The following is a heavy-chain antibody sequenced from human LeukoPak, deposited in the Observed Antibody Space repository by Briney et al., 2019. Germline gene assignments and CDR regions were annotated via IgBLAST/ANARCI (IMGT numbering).Heavy chain of an antibody. CDR2: IYYTGTT. D-gene: IGHD4-17*01. J-gene: IGHJ4*02. Sequence: SETLSLTCTISGDSTNTYFWSWIRQPPGKGLEWIGYIYYTGTTNYNPSLKSRFTISVDTSKNQFSLKVSSVTAADTGVYYCASKSTDHGELRFDYWGQGTLVTVSS. CDR1: GDSTNTYF. V-gene: IGHV4-59*01. CDR3: ASKSTDHGELRFDY.